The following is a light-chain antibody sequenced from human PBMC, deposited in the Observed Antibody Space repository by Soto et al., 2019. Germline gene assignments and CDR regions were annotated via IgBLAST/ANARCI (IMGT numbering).Light chain of an antibody. CDR3: QQYNSYPWT. J-gene: IGKJ1*01. Sequence: EIVMTQSPATLSVSPGEGVTLSCRASQSVSSNLAWYQQRPGQAPRLLIYGASTRATGIPARFSGSGSGTEFTLTISSLQPDDFATYYCQQYNSYPWTFGQGTKVDIK. CDR1: QSVSSN. CDR2: GAS. V-gene: IGKV3-15*01.